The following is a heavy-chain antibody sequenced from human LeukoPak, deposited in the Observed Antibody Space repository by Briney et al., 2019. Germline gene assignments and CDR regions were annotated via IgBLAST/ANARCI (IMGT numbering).Heavy chain of an antibody. CDR2: IGTAGDT. V-gene: IGHV3-13*01. J-gene: IGHJ4*02. D-gene: IGHD1-20*01. CDR3: ARRSITGTTGYFDY. Sequence: PGGSLRLSCAASGFIFSSYDMHWVRQATGKGLEWVSAIGTAGDTYYPGSVKGRFTISRENAKNSLYLQMNSLRAGDTAVYYCARRSITGTTGYFDYWGQGTLVTVSS. CDR1: GFIFSSYD.